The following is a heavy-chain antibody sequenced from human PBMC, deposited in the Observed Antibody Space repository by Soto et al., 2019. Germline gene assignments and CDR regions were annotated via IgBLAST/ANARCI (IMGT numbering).Heavy chain of an antibody. CDR2: IIPIFGTA. CDR1: GGTFSSYA. Sequence: GASVKVSCKASGGTFSSYAISWVRQAPGQGLEWMGGIIPIFGTANYAQKFQGRVTITADESTSTAYMELSSLRSEDTAVYYCARFPVLKPLWDSSGLDYWGQGTVVTVSS. CDR3: ARFPVLKPLWDSSGLDY. V-gene: IGHV1-69*13. J-gene: IGHJ4*02. D-gene: IGHD3-22*01.